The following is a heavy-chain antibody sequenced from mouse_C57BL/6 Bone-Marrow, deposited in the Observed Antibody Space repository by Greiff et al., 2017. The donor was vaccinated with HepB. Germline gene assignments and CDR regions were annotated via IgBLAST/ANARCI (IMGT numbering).Heavy chain of an antibody. CDR3: ARGDGLRGGY. CDR2: INPNNGGT. D-gene: IGHD2-4*01. J-gene: IGHJ2*01. Sequence: VQLQQSGPELVKPGASVKISCKASVYTFTDYYMNWVKQSHGKSLEWIGDINPNNGGTSYNQKFKGKATLTVDKSSSTAYMELRSLTSEDSAVYYCARGDGLRGGYWGQGTTLTVSS. V-gene: IGHV1-26*01. CDR1: VYTFTDYY.